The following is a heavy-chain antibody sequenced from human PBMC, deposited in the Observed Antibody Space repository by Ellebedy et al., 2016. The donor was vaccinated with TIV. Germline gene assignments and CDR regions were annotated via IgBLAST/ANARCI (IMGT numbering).Heavy chain of an antibody. CDR3: ARGVTTIGS. V-gene: IGHV4-59*01. CDR2: IYYTGST. D-gene: IGHD4-17*01. Sequence: SETLSLTCTVSGGSIRGYYWSWIRQPPGKGLEWIGYIYYTGSTIYNPSLKSRVTISVNSSKKQFSLRLTSVTAADTAVYYCARGVTTIGSWGQGTLVTVSS. J-gene: IGHJ4*02. CDR1: GGSIRGYY.